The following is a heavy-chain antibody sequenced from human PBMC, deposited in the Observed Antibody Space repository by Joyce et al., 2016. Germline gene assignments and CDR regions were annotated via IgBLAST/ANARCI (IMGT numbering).Heavy chain of an antibody. Sequence: QVQLVQSGAEVKKPGASVKVSCKASGYRFTTYGIRWVRQAPGQGLEWMGWISGFNGYTSYTQKAQGRVTMTTDTSASTAYMELRGLSPDDTAVCYCARDRPYCSESNDAFYIWGQGTMVTVSS. V-gene: IGHV1-18*04. CDR3: ARDRPYCSESNDAFYI. CDR2: ISGFNGYT. J-gene: IGHJ3*02. CDR1: GYRFTTYG. D-gene: IGHD3-10*01.